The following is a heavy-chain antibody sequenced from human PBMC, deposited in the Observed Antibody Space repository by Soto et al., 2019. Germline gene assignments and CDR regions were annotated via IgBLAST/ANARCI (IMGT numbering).Heavy chain of an antibody. J-gene: IGHJ6*02. V-gene: IGHV4-39*01. CDR3: RSSSRYSTDV. CDR1: GGSITSSFY. D-gene: IGHD6-13*01. CDR2: IYGTGNT. Sequence: QLQLQESGPGLVKPSETLSLSCTVSGGSITSSFYWGWIRQPPGKGLEWIGSIYGTGNTYYNPSLKGRVTISTDTSNTQFSLNLISVTDADTAVYYCRSSSRYSTDVWGQGATVTVSS.